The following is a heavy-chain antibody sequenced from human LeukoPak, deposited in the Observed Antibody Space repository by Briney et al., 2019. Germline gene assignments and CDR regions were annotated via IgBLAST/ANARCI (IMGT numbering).Heavy chain of an antibody. J-gene: IGHJ6*03. V-gene: IGHV1-69*05. CDR1: GGTFSSYA. D-gene: IGHD6-19*01. CDR3: ARDSGWYDYYYYMDV. Sequence: SVKVSCKASGGTFSSYAISWVRQAPGQGLEWMGRIIPIFGTTNYAQKIQGRVTITTDECTSTAYMELSSLRSEDTAVYYCARDSGWYDYYYYMDVWGKGTTVTVSS. CDR2: IIPIFGTT.